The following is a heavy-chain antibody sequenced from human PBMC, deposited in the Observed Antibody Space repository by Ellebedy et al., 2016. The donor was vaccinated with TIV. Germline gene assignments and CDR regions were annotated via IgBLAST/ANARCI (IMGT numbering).Heavy chain of an antibody. D-gene: IGHD3-22*01. J-gene: IGHJ3*01. Sequence: GESLKISCAASGFTFSSYAMSWVRQAPGAGLEWVSIITSAGTKYYADSVQGRFTISRDNSKNTLYLQMSSLRDEDTAVYYCARDLSDIRRQPYLLWGQGTMLTVSS. CDR3: ARDLSDIRRQPYLL. CDR1: GFTFSSYA. V-gene: IGHV3-23*01. CDR2: ITSAGTK.